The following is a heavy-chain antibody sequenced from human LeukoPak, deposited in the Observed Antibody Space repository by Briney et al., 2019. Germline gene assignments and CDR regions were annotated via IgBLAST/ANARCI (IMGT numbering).Heavy chain of an antibody. Sequence: GGSLRLSCAASGFTFNNYGIHWVRQAPGKGLEWVAVIWYDGSNKYYADSLKGRFTISRDNSQNTLYLQMNSLRAEDTAVYYCARHIVPSTPDYWGQGTLVTVSS. CDR3: ARHIVPSTPDY. J-gene: IGHJ4*02. CDR1: GFTFNNYG. D-gene: IGHD5-12*01. CDR2: IWYDGSNK. V-gene: IGHV3-33*01.